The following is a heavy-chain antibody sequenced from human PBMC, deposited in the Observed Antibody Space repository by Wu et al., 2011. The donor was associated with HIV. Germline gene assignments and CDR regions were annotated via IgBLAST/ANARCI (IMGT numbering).Heavy chain of an antibody. Sequence: QVQLVQSGAEVKKPGSSVKVSCKASGDTFSTYGISWVRQAPGQGLEWMGGIIPFFGTANYAQKFQGRVTITADKSTSTAYMEVSSLRSEDTAVYYCARGGVNCTTYYYYMDVWGKGTTVTV. CDR1: GDTFSTYG. D-gene: IGHD2-8*01. CDR3: ARGGVNCTTYYYYMDV. V-gene: IGHV1-69*06. CDR2: IIPFFGTA. J-gene: IGHJ6*03.